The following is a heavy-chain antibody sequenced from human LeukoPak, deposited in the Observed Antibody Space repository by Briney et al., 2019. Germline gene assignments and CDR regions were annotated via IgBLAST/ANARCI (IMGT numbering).Heavy chain of an antibody. CDR2: IKSKTDGGTT. Sequence: GGSLRLSCAASGFTFSNAWMSWVRQAPGKGLEWVGRIKSKTDGGTTDYAAPVKGRFTISRDDSKDTLYLQMNSLKSEDTAVYYCTALGMATVAGYWGQGTLVTVPS. CDR3: TALGMATVAGY. D-gene: IGHD5-24*01. V-gene: IGHV3-15*01. J-gene: IGHJ4*02. CDR1: GFTFSNAW.